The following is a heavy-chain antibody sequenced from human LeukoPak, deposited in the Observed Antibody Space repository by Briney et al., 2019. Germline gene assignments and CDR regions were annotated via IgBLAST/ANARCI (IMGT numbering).Heavy chain of an antibody. D-gene: IGHD5-18*01. Sequence: PSETLSLTCTVSGGSLSDYYWNWIRQPPGKGLEWIGYIYYSGNTNYNPSLKSRVTISVDTSKNQFSLKLSSVTAADTAVYYCARQQRGYTYGFDYWGQGTLVTVSS. CDR2: IYYSGNT. CDR1: GGSLSDYY. V-gene: IGHV4-59*01. J-gene: IGHJ4*02. CDR3: ARQQRGYTYGFDY.